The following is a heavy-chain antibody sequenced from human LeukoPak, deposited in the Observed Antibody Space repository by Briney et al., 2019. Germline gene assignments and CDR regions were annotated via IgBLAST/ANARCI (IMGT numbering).Heavy chain of an antibody. D-gene: IGHD1-26*01. CDR2: IHSGGST. CDR1: GFIVSNNS. V-gene: IGHV3-66*02. Sequence: PGGSLRPSCAASGFIVSNNSMDWVRPAPGKGLGWVSVIHSGGSTYYADTVKGRFTISRDNSKNTVNLQMNDLRAEDTAVYYCARSWDARLNFDYWGQGTLVTVSS. J-gene: IGHJ4*02. CDR3: ARSWDARLNFDY.